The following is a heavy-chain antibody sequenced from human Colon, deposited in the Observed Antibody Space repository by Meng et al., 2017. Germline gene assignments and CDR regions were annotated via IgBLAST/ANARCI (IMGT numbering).Heavy chain of an antibody. D-gene: IGHD4-17*01. CDR3: ATGLRHGDWFDP. V-gene: IGHV4-34*02. Sequence: QVQKQQGGAGLLKPSETLSLTCAVSGGSFSGFYWSWIRQPPGKGLEWIGEIDHFGISNYNSSLKGRLTMSVDTSKKQISLTLTSVTAADTAVYYCATGLRHGDWFDPWGPGTLVTASS. CDR2: IDHFGIS. J-gene: IGHJ5*02. CDR1: GGSFSGFY.